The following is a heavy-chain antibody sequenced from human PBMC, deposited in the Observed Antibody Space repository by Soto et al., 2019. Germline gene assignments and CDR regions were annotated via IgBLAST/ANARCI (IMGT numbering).Heavy chain of an antibody. Sequence: GGSLRLSCAASGFTFNSYAMAWVRQAPGKGLEWVSTITGSGDTTYYADSVKGRFTISRDNSKNTLYLQMNSLRADDTAIYYCAKECSSSSCTIFDYWGQGALVTVSS. CDR3: AKECSSSSCTIFDY. J-gene: IGHJ4*02. CDR2: ITGSGDTT. CDR1: GFTFNSYA. V-gene: IGHV3-23*01. D-gene: IGHD2-2*01.